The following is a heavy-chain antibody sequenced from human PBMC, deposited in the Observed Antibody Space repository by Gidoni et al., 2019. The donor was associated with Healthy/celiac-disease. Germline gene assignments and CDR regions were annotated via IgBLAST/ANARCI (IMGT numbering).Heavy chain of an antibody. D-gene: IGHD2-2*01. CDR1: GGSISSYY. Sequence: QVQLQESGPGLVKPSKTLSLTCTVSGGSISSYYWSWIRQPPGKGLEWIGYIYYSGSTNYNPSLKSRVTISVDTSKNQFSLKLSSVTAADTAVYYCAREETGYCSSTSCYGYDAFDIWGQGTMVTVSS. CDR2: IYYSGST. CDR3: AREETGYCSSTSCYGYDAFDI. J-gene: IGHJ3*02. V-gene: IGHV4-59*01.